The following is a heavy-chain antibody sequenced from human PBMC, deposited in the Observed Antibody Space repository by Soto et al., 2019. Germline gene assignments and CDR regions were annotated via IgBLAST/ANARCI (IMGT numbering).Heavy chain of an antibody. CDR2: IYYSGST. J-gene: IGHJ4*02. CDR3: AREEISSLGLDY. V-gene: IGHV4-39*02. Sequence: SETLSLTCTVSCGSISSSSYYWGWIRQPPGKGLEWIGSIYYSGSTYYNPSLKSRVTISVDTSKNQFSLKLSSVTAADTAVYYCAREEISSLGLDYWGQGTLVTVSS. D-gene: IGHD3-3*02. CDR1: CGSISSSSYY.